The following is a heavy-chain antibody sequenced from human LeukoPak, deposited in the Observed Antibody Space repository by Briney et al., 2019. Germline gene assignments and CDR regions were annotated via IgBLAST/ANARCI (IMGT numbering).Heavy chain of an antibody. CDR1: GGSISSGGYY. V-gene: IGHV4-31*03. CDR2: IYYSGST. Sequence: SETLSLTCTVSGGSISSGGYYWRWIRQHPGKGLEWIGYIYYSGSTYYNPSLKSRVTISVDTSKNQFSLKLSSVTAADTAVYYCARAHAVAGAYNWFDPWGQGTLVTVSS. D-gene: IGHD6-19*01. CDR3: ARAHAVAGAYNWFDP. J-gene: IGHJ5*02.